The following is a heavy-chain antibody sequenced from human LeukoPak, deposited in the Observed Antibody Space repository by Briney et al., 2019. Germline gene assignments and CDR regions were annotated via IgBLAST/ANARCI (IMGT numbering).Heavy chain of an antibody. Sequence: GASVKVSCKTSGGTFSIYAITWVRQAPGQGLEWMGGIIPIFGTANYAQKFQGRVTITADKSTSTAYMELSSLRSEDTAVYYCARPLGSYDSSGYYCDWGQGTLVTVSS. D-gene: IGHD3-22*01. V-gene: IGHV1-69*06. CDR1: GGTFSIYA. J-gene: IGHJ4*02. CDR2: IIPIFGTA. CDR3: ARPLGSYDSSGYYCD.